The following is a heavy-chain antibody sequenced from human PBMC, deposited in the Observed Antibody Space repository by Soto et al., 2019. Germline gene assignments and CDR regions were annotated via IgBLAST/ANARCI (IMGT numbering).Heavy chain of an antibody. Sequence: QVQLVQSGAEVKKPGSSVKVSCKASGGTFGSHGVAWVRQAPGHGLEWMGGFIAMLGTPTYAKKVQGRATITADESLSSSYLELRSLRSEGTAVYFCARGAMAKFDYWGQGTVGTVSS. V-gene: IGHV1-69*01. CDR3: ARGAMAKFDY. J-gene: IGHJ4*02. D-gene: IGHD5-18*01. CDR2: FIAMLGTP. CDR1: GGTFGSHG.